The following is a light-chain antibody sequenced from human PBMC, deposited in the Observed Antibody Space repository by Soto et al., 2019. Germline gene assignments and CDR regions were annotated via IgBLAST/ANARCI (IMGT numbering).Light chain of an antibody. Sequence: DIQMTQSPSSLSASVGDRVTITCRASQSISSYLNWYQQKPGKAHKXLIYAASSLQSGVPSRFSGSGSGTDGTITISSLQPEDFETYYCQQSYSRPITFGQGTRLEIK. CDR1: QSISSY. CDR3: QQSYSRPIT. J-gene: IGKJ5*01. V-gene: IGKV1-39*01. CDR2: AAS.